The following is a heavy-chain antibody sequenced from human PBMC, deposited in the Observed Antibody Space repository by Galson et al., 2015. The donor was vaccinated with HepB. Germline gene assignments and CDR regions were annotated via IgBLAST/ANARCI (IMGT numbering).Heavy chain of an antibody. D-gene: IGHD1-1*01. Sequence: SVKVSCKASGYTFTIYGITWVRQAPGQGLEWMGWISAYNGNTNYAQKFQGRVTMTTDTSTSTPYMELRSLRSDDTAVYYCARELPGVERNWFDPWGQGTLVTVSS. CDR1: GYTFTIYG. CDR2: ISAYNGNT. J-gene: IGHJ5*02. V-gene: IGHV1-18*01. CDR3: ARELPGVERNWFDP.